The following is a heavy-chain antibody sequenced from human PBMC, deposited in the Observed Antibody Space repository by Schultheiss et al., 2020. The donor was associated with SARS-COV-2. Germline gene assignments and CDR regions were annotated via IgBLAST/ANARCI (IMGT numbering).Heavy chain of an antibody. CDR1: GFTFSDYY. CDR2: ISSSGSTI. D-gene: IGHD2-2*01. J-gene: IGHJ4*02. CDR3: ARDKCGSTTCFFDY. V-gene: IGHV3-11*04. Sequence: GGSLRLSCAASGFTFSDYYMSWIRQAPGKGLEWVSYISSSGSTIYYADSVKGRFTISRDNSRTTLYLQMNSLRAEDTAVYYCARDKCGSTTCFFDYWGQGTLVTVSS.